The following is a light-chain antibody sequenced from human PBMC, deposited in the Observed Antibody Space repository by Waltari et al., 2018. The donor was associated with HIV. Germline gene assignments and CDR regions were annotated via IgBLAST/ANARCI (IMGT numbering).Light chain of an antibody. CDR3: SSYAGSNVV. V-gene: IGLV2-8*01. J-gene: IGLJ2*01. Sequence: QSALTQPPSASGSPGPSVTIPCTGTSSDYGGYNSVAWYQQHPGKAPKLMIYEVSKRPSGVPDRFSGSKSGNTASLTVSGLQAEDEADYYCSSYAGSNVVFGGGTKLTVL. CDR1: SSDYGGYNS. CDR2: EVS.